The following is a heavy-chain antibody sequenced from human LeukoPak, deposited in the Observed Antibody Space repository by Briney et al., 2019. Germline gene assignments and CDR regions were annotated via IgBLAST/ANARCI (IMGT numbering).Heavy chain of an antibody. CDR1: GGSFSGYY. D-gene: IGHD4-17*01. CDR3: ARGTVRPDFDY. CDR2: INHSGST. J-gene: IGHJ4*02. Sequence: EPSETLSLTCAVYGGSFSGYYWSWIRQPPGKGLEWIGEINHSGSTNYNPSLKSRVTISVDTSKNQFSLKLSSVTAADTAVYYCARGTVRPDFDYWGQGTLVTVSS. V-gene: IGHV4-34*01.